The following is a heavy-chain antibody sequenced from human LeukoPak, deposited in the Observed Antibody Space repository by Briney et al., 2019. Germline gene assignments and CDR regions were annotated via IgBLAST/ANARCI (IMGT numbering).Heavy chain of an antibody. CDR1: GYTFTGYY. J-gene: IGHJ3*02. CDR2: INPNSGGT. V-gene: IGHV1-2*02. Sequence: ASVKVSCKASGYTFTGYYMHWVRQAPGQGLEWMGWINPNSGGTNYAQKLQGRVTMTTDTSTSTAYMELRSLRSDDTAVYYCARGTGPEHYYYDSSGYYSPRLDAFDIWGQGTMVTVSS. D-gene: IGHD3-22*01. CDR3: ARGTGPEHYYYDSSGYYSPRLDAFDI.